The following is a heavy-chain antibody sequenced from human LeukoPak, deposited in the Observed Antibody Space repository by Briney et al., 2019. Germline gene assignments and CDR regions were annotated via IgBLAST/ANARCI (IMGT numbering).Heavy chain of an antibody. Sequence: GGSLRLSCAASGFTFSSYSMNWARQAPGKGLQWVSSISSSGAYIFYADSVQGRFTISRDNAKNSLYLQMNSLRAEDTAVYYCTRDGESSGWYSACWGQGTLVTVSS. J-gene: IGHJ4*02. CDR1: GFTFSSYS. V-gene: IGHV3-21*01. CDR2: ISSSGAYI. D-gene: IGHD6-19*01. CDR3: TRDGESSGWYSAC.